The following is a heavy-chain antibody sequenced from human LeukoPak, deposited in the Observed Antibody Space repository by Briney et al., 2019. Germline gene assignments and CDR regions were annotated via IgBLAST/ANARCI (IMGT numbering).Heavy chain of an antibody. J-gene: IGHJ4*02. D-gene: IGHD3-10*01. CDR3: ARHHHNYYGSGTYRPGFDY. CDR1: GDSLNSGSYY. CDR2: VFYTGST. V-gene: IGHV4-39*01. Sequence: PSETLSLTCVVSGDSLNSGSYYWGWIRQPPGKGLEWIGSVFYTGSTDFNPSLQTRVTVSADTSRNEFSLKLTSVTAADTAVYYCARHHHNYYGSGTYRPGFDYWGQGMLVTVSS.